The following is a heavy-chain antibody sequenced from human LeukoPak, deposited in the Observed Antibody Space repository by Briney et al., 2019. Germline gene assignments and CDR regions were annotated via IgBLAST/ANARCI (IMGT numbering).Heavy chain of an antibody. Sequence: PGGSLRFSCAASGFTFSDYYMGWIRQAPGKGLEGVSYLTSNGNSVYYAASVKGRFTISRDNAKNSLYLQMNSLRAEDTAVYYCARVGPWVNPDYYYYYMDVWGKGTTVTVSS. D-gene: IGHD1-14*01. V-gene: IGHV3-11*04. CDR2: LTSNGNSV. CDR3: ARVGPWVNPDYYYYYMDV. J-gene: IGHJ6*03. CDR1: GFTFSDYY.